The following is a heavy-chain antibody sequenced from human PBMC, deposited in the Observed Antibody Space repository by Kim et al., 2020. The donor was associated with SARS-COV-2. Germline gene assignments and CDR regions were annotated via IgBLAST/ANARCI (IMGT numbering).Heavy chain of an antibody. V-gene: IGHV4-61*08. Sequence: SETLSLTCTVSGGSVNSGGYFWSWVRQPPGKGLEWIGNIYYTGTTKYNSSLESRLTISEDASKNQFSLKMRSVTAADTAVYYCTREGRMGTFDFWGQGSLVTVSS. CDR3: TREGRMGTFDF. CDR1: GGSVNSGGYF. J-gene: IGHJ4*02. D-gene: IGHD1-1*01. CDR2: IYYTGTT.